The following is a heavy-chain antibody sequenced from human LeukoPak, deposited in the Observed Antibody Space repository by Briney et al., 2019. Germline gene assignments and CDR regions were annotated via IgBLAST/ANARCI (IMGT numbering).Heavy chain of an antibody. D-gene: IGHD3-10*01. V-gene: IGHV3-43*02. Sequence: GRSLRLSCVASGFTFDDYAMHWVRQPPGQGLEWVSLISADGGGTSYADSVKGRFTISRDNSKNSLYLQMNSLRTEDTALYYCAKETSGYFDYWGQGTLVTVSS. CDR1: GFTFDDYA. CDR2: ISADGGGT. J-gene: IGHJ4*02. CDR3: AKETSGYFDY.